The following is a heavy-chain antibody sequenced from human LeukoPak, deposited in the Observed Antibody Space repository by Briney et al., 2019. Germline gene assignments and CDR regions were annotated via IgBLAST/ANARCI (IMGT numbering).Heavy chain of an antibody. CDR3: ATEPPGAYYSDY. D-gene: IGHD4-17*01. CDR2: SYASAGDT. Sequence: ASVKVSCKASGGTFNSYAISWVRQAPGQGLEWMGISYASAGDTRFARKFQGRVTMTRDTSTTTVYMDLTTLRSEDTAVYFCATEPPGAYYSDYWGQGTLVTVSS. V-gene: IGHV1-46*02. CDR1: GGTFNSYA. J-gene: IGHJ4*02.